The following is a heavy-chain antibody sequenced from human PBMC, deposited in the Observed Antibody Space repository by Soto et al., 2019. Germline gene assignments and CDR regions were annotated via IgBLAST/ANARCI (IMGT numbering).Heavy chain of an antibody. CDR1: GFTFSTYW. J-gene: IGHJ4*02. V-gene: IGHV3-74*01. D-gene: IGHD1-26*01. Sequence: EGPLVESGGGLVQPGGSLRLSCAASGFTFSTYWMHWVRQAPGKGLVWVSLINTDGSITNYADSVKGRFTISRDNAKNTVYLQMNSLRVEDTAVYYCARDLRGSPDYWGQGTLVTVSS. CDR3: ARDLRGSPDY. CDR2: INTDGSIT.